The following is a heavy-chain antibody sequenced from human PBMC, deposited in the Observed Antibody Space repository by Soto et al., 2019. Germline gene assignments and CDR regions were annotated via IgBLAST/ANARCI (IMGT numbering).Heavy chain of an antibody. V-gene: IGHV6-1*01. CDR2: TYYRSKWYN. CDR1: GDSVSSNSAA. CDR3: ARGGRAVADTYFYYYMDV. Sequence: SQTLSLTCAISGDSVSSNSAAWNWIRQSPSRGLEWLGRTYYRSKWYNDYAVSVKSRITINPDTSKNQFSLQLNSVTPEDTAVYYCARGGRAVADTYFYYYMDVWGKGTTVTVSS. J-gene: IGHJ6*03. D-gene: IGHD6-19*01.